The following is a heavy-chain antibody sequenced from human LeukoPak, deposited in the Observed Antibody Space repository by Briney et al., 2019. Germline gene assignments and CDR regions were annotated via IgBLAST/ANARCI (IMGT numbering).Heavy chain of an antibody. CDR1: GFTFNSYT. CDR3: ARQPPCSGNCFFRPFDL. V-gene: IGHV3-48*01. CDR2: TTGSGKTI. J-gene: IGHJ4*02. Sequence: GGSLRLSCAASGFTFNSYTMSWVRQAPGKGLEWVSYTTGSGKTIYYANSVEGRFTIFRDNAKNSLYLQMSSLRAEDTAVYYCARQPPCSGNCFFRPFDLWGQGTMVTVSS. D-gene: IGHD2-21*01.